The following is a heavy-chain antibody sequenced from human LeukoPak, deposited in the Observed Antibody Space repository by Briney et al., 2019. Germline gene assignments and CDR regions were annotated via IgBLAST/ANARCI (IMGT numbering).Heavy chain of an antibody. D-gene: IGHD6-13*01. CDR3: TRRPYSSSWYYFDY. V-gene: IGHV3-48*04. J-gene: IGHJ4*02. CDR2: ISSSGSML. Sequence: GGSLRLSCAASGFTFSTNAMHWVRQAPGKGLEWVSYISSSGSMLHYADSVEGRFTISRDNGKSSLYLQMSSLRVEDTAVYYCTRRPYSSSWYYFDYWGQGTLVTVSS. CDR1: GFTFSTNA.